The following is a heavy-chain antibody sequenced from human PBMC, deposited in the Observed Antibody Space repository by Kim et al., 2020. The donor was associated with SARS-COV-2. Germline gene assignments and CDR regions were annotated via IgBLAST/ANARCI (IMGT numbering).Heavy chain of an antibody. CDR1: GYSFTSYA. Sequence: ASVKVSCKASGYSFTSYAIHWVRQAPGQRLEWMGWITGNGNTKYSQKFQGRVTITRDTSASTGYMELSSLRSEDTALYYCARDGPPYYYYYMDVWGKGTTVTVSS. CDR3: ARDGPPYYYYYMDV. CDR2: ITGNGNT. J-gene: IGHJ6*03. V-gene: IGHV1-3*01.